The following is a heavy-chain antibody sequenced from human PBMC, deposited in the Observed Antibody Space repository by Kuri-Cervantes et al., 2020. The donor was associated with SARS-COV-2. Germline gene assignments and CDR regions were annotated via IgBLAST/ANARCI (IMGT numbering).Heavy chain of an antibody. CDR1: GFTFSSYA. D-gene: IGHD1-26*01. Sequence: GESLKISCVVSGFTFSSYAMHWVRQAPGKGLEWVASISYDGTNKYYAESVKGRFTVSRDNAKNSLYLQMNSLRAEDTAVYYCASDGSGSYYPPFDYWGRGTVVTVSS. CDR2: ISYDGTNK. J-gene: IGHJ4*02. V-gene: IGHV3-33*05. CDR3: ASDGSGSYYPPFDY.